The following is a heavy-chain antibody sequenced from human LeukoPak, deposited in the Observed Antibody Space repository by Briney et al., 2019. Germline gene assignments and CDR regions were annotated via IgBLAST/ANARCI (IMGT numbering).Heavy chain of an antibody. Sequence: PGGSLRLSCAASGFTFSDYYMSWIRQAPGKGLEWVSYISSSSSYTNYADSVKGRFTISRDNAKNTLYLQMNSLRAEDTAVYYCAKRGCDTNGCPYYFDYWGQGTLVTVSS. D-gene: IGHD2-8*01. CDR2: ISSSSSYT. CDR3: AKRGCDTNGCPYYFDY. CDR1: GFTFSDYY. J-gene: IGHJ4*02. V-gene: IGHV3-11*03.